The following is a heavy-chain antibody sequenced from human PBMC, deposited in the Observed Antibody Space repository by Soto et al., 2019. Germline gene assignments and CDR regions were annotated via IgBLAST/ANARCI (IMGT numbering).Heavy chain of an antibody. D-gene: IGHD3-10*01. J-gene: IGHJ5*02. CDR3: ARVRYYYGSGSKTNWFDP. CDR1: GYTFTSYD. Sequence: ASVKVSCKASGYTFTSYDINWVRQATGQGLEWMGWMNPNSGNTGYAQKFQGRVTMTRNTSISTAYMELSSLRSEDTAVYYCARVRYYYGSGSKTNWFDPWGQGTLVTVSS. V-gene: IGHV1-8*01. CDR2: MNPNSGNT.